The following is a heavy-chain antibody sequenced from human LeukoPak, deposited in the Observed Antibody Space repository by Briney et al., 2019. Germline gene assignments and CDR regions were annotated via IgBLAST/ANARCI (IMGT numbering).Heavy chain of an antibody. CDR2: FDPEDGET. D-gene: IGHD1-26*01. J-gene: IGHJ4*02. V-gene: IGHV1-24*01. Sequence: ASVKVSCKVSGYTLTELSMHWVRQAPGKGLEWMGGFDPEDGETIYAQKFQGRVTMTEDTSTDTAYTELSSLRSEDTAVYYCATAHKKYSGSYLALDYWGQGPLVTVSS. CDR1: GYTLTELS. CDR3: ATAHKKYSGSYLALDY.